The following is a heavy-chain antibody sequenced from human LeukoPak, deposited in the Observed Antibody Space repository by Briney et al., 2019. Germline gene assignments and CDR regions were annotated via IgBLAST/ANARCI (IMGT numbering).Heavy chain of an antibody. J-gene: IGHJ4*02. Sequence: GGSLRLSCAASGFTFSSYAMSWVRQAPGKGLEWVSAISGSGGSTYYAGSVKGRFTISRDNSKNTLYLQMNSLRAEDTAVYYCAKVPSASYDFWSGYYPQYFDYWGQGTLVTDSS. D-gene: IGHD3-3*01. CDR3: AKVPSASYDFWSGYYPQYFDY. CDR2: ISGSGGST. CDR1: GFTFSSYA. V-gene: IGHV3-23*01.